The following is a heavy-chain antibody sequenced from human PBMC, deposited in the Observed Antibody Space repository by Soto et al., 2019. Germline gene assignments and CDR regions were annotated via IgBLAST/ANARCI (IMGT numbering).Heavy chain of an antibody. D-gene: IGHD3-10*01. CDR2: IIPIFGTA. V-gene: IGHV1-69*13. CDR1: GGTFSSYA. J-gene: IGHJ6*02. CDR3: ARDLSTMVRGAYYYYYGMDV. Sequence: ASVKVSCKASGGTFSSYAISWVRQAPGQGLEWMGGIIPIFGTANYAQKFQGRVTITADESTSTAYMELSSLRSEDTAVYYCARDLSTMVRGAYYYYYGMDVWGQGTTVTVS.